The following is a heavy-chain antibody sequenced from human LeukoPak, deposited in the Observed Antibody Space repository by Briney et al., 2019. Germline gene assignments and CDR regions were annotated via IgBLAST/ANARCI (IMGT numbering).Heavy chain of an antibody. V-gene: IGHV3-11*01. CDR2: IGGSDSII. D-gene: IGHD1-7*01. CDR1: GFSVNDYY. CDR3: AREMVAGTFDS. J-gene: IGHJ4*02. Sequence: GGSLRLSCVVSGFSVNDYYMSWIRPAPGKGLEWVSDIGGSDSIISYAGSVKGRFTISRDIAMNSLYLQMNSLRAEHTAVYYCAREMVAGTFDSWGQGTLVTVSS.